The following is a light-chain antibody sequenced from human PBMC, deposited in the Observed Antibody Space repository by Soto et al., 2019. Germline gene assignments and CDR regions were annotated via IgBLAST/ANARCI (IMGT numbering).Light chain of an antibody. CDR2: DVT. Sequence: QSVLTQPRSVSGSPGQSVTISCTGTSSDVGGRNCVSWYQQHPGKAPQLMIYDVTQRPSGVPDRFSGSKSGNTASLTMSGLQAEDEADYYCCSHSAYYTFVFGTGTKLTVL. CDR1: SSDVGGRNC. V-gene: IGLV2-11*01. CDR3: CSHSAYYTFV. J-gene: IGLJ1*01.